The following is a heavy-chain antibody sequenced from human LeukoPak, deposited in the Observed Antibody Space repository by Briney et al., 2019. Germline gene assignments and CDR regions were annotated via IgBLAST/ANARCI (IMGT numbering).Heavy chain of an antibody. V-gene: IGHV1-24*01. CDR1: GYTLTELS. CDR2: FDPEDGET. D-gene: IGHD3-22*01. J-gene: IGHJ3*02. Sequence: ASVKVSCKVSGYTLTELSMHWVRQAPGKGLGWMGGFDPEDGETIYAQKFQGRVTMTEDTSTDTAYMELSSLRSEDTAVYYCATAAFHYDSQIFDIWGQGTMVTVSS. CDR3: ATAAFHYDSQIFDI.